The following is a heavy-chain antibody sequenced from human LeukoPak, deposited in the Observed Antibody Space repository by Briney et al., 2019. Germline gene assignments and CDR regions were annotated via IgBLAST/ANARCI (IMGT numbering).Heavy chain of an antibody. J-gene: IGHJ5*02. D-gene: IGHD1-26*01. V-gene: IGHV4-4*07. CDR3: ARGGLPRENWFDP. CDR2: IYTTGST. Sequence: SETLSLTCTVSDGSISTYYWSWIRQPAGKGLEWIGRIYTTGSTNYNPSLKSRVTMSVDTSKNQFSLKLSSVTAADTAVYYCARGGLPRENWFDPWGQGTLVTVSS. CDR1: DGSISTYY.